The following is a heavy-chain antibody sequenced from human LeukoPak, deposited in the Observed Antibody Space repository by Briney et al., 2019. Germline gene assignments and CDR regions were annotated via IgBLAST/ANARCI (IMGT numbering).Heavy chain of an antibody. D-gene: IGHD5-18*01. J-gene: IGHJ4*02. CDR3: AGGVNSYGYRPRSYYFDY. Sequence: ASVKVSCKASGYTFTSYDINWVRQATGQGLEWMGWMNPNSGNTGYAQKFQGRVTMTRNTSISTAYMELSSLRSEDTAVYYCAGGVNSYGYRPRSYYFDYWGQGTLVTVSS. CDR2: MNPNSGNT. V-gene: IGHV1-8*01. CDR1: GYTFTSYD.